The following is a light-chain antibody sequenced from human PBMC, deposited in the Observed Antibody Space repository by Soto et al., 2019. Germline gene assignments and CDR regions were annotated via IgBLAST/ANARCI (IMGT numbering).Light chain of an antibody. Sequence: DIQLTQSPSFLSASVGDRVTITCRASQGISNYLAWYQQTPGKAPKLLIHTASTLQSGVPLRFSGSGSGTEFILTIGSLQPEDLATYYCQQLNSYPYTFGQGTKLEIK. CDR2: TAS. CDR3: QQLNSYPYT. V-gene: IGKV1-9*01. J-gene: IGKJ2*01. CDR1: QGISNY.